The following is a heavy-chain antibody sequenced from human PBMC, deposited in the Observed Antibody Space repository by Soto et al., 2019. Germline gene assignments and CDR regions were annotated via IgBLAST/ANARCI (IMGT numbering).Heavy chain of an antibody. CDR1: VGSLHLYA. J-gene: IGHJ4*02. V-gene: IGHV1-69*06. CDR3: DRVRPYMTMTSWGEWRLDD. CDR2: IIPIFGTA. Sequence: SVPVSCQDSVGSLHLYAISWVRQAPGQGLEWMGGIIPIFGTANYAQKLHGRVSITADKTTSTAYMELSSLRSEDTAVYYCDRVRPYMTMTSWGEWRLDDWGQGTLVTVSS. D-gene: IGHD2-21*01.